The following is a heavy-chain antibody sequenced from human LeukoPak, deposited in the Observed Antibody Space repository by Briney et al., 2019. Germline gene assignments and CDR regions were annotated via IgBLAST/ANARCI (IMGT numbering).Heavy chain of an antibody. CDR1: GFTVSSNY. D-gene: IGHD1-1*01. V-gene: IGHV3-53*01. CDR3: ARAPRTTGGDY. J-gene: IGHJ4*02. CDR2: LYSGDST. Sequence: GGSLRLSCAASGFTVSSNYMSWVRQAPGKGLEWVSVLYSGDSTYYADSVKGRFTISRDNSKNTLYLQMNSLRAEDTAVYYCARAPRTTGGDYWGQGTLVTVSS.